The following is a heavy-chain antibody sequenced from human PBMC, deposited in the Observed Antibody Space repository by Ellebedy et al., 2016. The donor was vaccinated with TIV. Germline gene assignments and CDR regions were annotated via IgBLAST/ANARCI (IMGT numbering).Heavy chain of an antibody. J-gene: IGHJ4*02. CDR1: GFTFTSYT. CDR3: ARQKDANDVRYFDS. CDR2: ISGSGYYK. D-gene: IGHD1-1*01. Sequence: GGSLRLSCAGSGFTFTSYTMNWVRQAPGKGLQWVSSISGSGYYKSYADSVKGRFTISRDNAKNSLFLHLTNVRAEDTAVYYCARQKDANDVRYFDSWGQGTLVTVSS. V-gene: IGHV3-21*01.